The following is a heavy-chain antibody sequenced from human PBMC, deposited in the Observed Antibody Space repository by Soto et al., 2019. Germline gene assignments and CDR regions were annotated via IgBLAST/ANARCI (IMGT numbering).Heavy chain of an antibody. J-gene: IGHJ3*02. V-gene: IGHV3-9*01. CDR3: AKAFRVSQAATSDWAFDI. Sequence: PGGSLRLSCAASGFTFDDYAMHWVRQAPGKGLEWVSGISWNSGSIGYADSVKGRFTISRDNAKNSLYLQMNSLRAEDTALYYCAKAFRVSQAATSDWAFDIWGQGTMVTVSS. D-gene: IGHD2-15*01. CDR1: GFTFDDYA. CDR2: ISWNSGSI.